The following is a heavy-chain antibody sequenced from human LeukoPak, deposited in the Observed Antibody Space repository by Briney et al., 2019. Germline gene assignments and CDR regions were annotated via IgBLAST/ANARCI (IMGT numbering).Heavy chain of an antibody. CDR1: GFTFSSYA. D-gene: IGHD5-24*01. V-gene: IGHV3-21*01. J-gene: IGHJ4*02. CDR3: ARVSSEMRDY. CDR2: ITGSGSYI. Sequence: SGGSLRLSCAASGFTFSSYAMNWVRQAPGKGLDWVSSITGSGSYIFCADSVKGRFTISRDNAKNSLYLQMNSLRAEDAAVYYCARVSSEMRDYWGQGTLVTVSS.